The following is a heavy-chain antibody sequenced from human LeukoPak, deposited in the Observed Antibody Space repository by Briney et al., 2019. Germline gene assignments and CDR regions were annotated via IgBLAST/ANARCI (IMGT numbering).Heavy chain of an antibody. D-gene: IGHD5-24*01. CDR2: IRQDRYEK. CDR3: AREDGSQNYYYYYYMDV. Sequence: GGSLRLSCAVSGFTINNYPMTWVRQAPGKGLEWVANIRQDRYEKYYVDSVKGRFTISRDNAKNTLYLEMSSLRAEDTAVYYCAREDGSQNYYYYYYMDVWGKGTTVTVSS. CDR1: GFTINNYP. V-gene: IGHV3-7*01. J-gene: IGHJ6*03.